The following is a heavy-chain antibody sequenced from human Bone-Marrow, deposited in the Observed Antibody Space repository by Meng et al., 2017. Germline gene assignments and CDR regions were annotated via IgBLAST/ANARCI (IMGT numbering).Heavy chain of an antibody. CDR3: ARHRPGSGSWYDPFDY. V-gene: IGHV2-70*01. CDR1: GFSLSTSGMC. Sequence: SGPTLVKPTQTLTLTCTFSGFSLSTSGMCVSWIRQPPGKSLEWLAPIDWDDDKYYSTSLKTRLTISKDISKNHVVLTMTNMDPGDTATYYCARHRPGSGSWYDPFDYWGQGNLVTVSS. J-gene: IGHJ4*01. D-gene: IGHD6-13*01. CDR2: IDWDDDK.